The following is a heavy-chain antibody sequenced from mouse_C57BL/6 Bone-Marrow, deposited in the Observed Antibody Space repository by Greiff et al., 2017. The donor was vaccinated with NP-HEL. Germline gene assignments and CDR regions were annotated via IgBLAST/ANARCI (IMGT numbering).Heavy chain of an antibody. CDR1: GFNIKDDY. D-gene: IGHD1-3*01. J-gene: IGHJ2*01. CDR2: IYPENGDT. Sequence: EVQVVESGAELVRPGASVKLSCTASGFNIKDDYMHWVKQRPEQGLEWIGWIYPENGDTEYASKFQGKATITADTSSNTAYLQLSSLTSEDTAVYYCTILYIWDYWGQGTTLTVSS. V-gene: IGHV14-4*01. CDR3: TILYIWDY.